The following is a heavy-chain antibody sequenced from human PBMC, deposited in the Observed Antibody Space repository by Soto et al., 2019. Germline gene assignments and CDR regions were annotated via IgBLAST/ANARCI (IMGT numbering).Heavy chain of an antibody. CDR3: ARRGGSGYYYPSGYFDY. V-gene: IGHV4-59*01. CDR2: IYYSGST. Sequence: SETLSLTCTVSGGSISSYYWSWIRQPPGKGLEWIGYIYYSGSTNYNPSLKSRVTISVDTSKNQFSLKLSSVTAADTAVYYCARRGGSGYYYPSGYFDYWGQGPLVTVSS. CDR1: GGSISSYY. J-gene: IGHJ4*02. D-gene: IGHD3-22*01.